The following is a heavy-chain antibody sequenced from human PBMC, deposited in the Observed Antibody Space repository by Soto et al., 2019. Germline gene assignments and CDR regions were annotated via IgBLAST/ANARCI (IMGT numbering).Heavy chain of an antibody. Sequence: PSETLSLTCAISGDSVSSNSAAWNWIRQSPSRGLEWLGRTYYRSKWYNDYAVSVKSRITINPDTSKNQFSLQLNSVTPEDTAVYYCARDRIAARRAGYGMDVWGQGTTVTVSS. CDR3: ARDRIAARRAGYGMDV. D-gene: IGHD6-6*01. CDR2: TYYRSKWYN. V-gene: IGHV6-1*01. CDR1: GDSVSSNSAA. J-gene: IGHJ6*02.